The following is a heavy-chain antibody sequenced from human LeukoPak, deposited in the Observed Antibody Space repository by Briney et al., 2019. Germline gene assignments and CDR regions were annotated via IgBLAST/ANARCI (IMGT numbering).Heavy chain of an antibody. Sequence: SETLSLTCTVSGGSISSYYWSWIRQPPGKGLEWIGYIYYSGSTNYNPSLKSRVTISVDTSKNQFSLKLSSVTAADTAVYYCARGVVRCSSTSCYYYYGMDVWGQGTTVTVSS. CDR3: ARGVVRCSSTSCYYYYGMDV. V-gene: IGHV4-59*12. D-gene: IGHD2-2*01. J-gene: IGHJ6*02. CDR1: GGSISSYY. CDR2: IYYSGST.